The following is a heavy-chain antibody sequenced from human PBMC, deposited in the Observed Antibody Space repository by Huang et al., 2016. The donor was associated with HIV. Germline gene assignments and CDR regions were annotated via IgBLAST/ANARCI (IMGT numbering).Heavy chain of an antibody. D-gene: IGHD3-22*01. Sequence: QAQLMQSGPEVKKPGASVKVSCKTSGYSFTDYGITWVRQAPGQGPEWGGGISAVNGETAIAQRLQGRVTLTTDTSTSMAYMELRSLRFDDTAVYFCARDPKYHRIGYYRQRRGIDVWGQGTMVSVSS. V-gene: IGHV1-18*01. J-gene: IGHJ3*01. CDR3: ARDPKYHRIGYYRQRRGIDV. CDR2: ISAVNGET. CDR1: GYSFTDYG.